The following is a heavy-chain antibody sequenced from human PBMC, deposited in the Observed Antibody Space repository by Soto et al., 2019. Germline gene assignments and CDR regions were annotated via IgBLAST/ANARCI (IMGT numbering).Heavy chain of an antibody. CDR2: IYYSGST. CDR3: ARGARRVTIFGVVIIGAFDI. D-gene: IGHD3-3*01. Sequence: SETLSLTCTVSGGSISSGGYYWSWIRQHPGKGLEWIGYIYYSGSTYYNPSLRSRVTISVDTSKNQFSLKLSSVTAADTAVYYCARGARRVTIFGVVIIGAFDIWGQGTMVTVSS. J-gene: IGHJ3*02. V-gene: IGHV4-31*03. CDR1: GGSISSGGYY.